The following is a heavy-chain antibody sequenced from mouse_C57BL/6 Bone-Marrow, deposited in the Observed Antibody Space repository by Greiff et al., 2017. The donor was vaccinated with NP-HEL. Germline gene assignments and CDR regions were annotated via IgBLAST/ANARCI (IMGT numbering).Heavy chain of an antibody. J-gene: IGHJ4*01. CDR3: ESGNGYYRYAMGY. V-gene: IGHV7-3*01. CDR2: IRNKANGYTT. D-gene: IGHD2-3*01. CDR1: GFTFTDYY. Sequence: EVQVVESGGGLVQPGGSLSLSCAASGFTFTDYYMSWVRQPPGKALEWLGFIRNKANGYTTEYSASVKGRFTISRDNSQSSLYLQMNALRAEDSATYYCESGNGYYRYAMGYWGQGTSVTVSS.